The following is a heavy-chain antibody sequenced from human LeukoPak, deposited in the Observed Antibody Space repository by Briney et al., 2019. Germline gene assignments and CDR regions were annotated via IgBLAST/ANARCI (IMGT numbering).Heavy chain of an antibody. D-gene: IGHD6-25*01. CDR3: ARSLSGYDY. V-gene: IGHV3-21*01. Sequence: GGSLRLSCAASGFTFSSYSMNWVRQAPGKGLEWVSSISSSSSIYYADSVKGRFTISRDNAKKSLYLQMNSLRAEDTAVYYCARSLSGYDYWGQGTLVTVSS. CDR2: ISSSSSI. CDR1: GFTFSSYS. J-gene: IGHJ4*02.